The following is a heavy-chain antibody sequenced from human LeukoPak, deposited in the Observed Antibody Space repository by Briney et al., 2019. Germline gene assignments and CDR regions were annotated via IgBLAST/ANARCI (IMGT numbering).Heavy chain of an antibody. CDR2: IYYSGST. D-gene: IGHD3-9*01. Sequence: PSETLSLTCTVSGGSISSYYWSWIRQPPGKGLEWIGYIYYSGSTNYNPSLKSRVTISVDTSKNQFSLKLSSVTAADTAVYYCARGRRYDILTGYFDYRGQGTLVTVSS. J-gene: IGHJ4*02. CDR3: ARGRRYDILTGYFDY. CDR1: GGSISSYY. V-gene: IGHV4-59*01.